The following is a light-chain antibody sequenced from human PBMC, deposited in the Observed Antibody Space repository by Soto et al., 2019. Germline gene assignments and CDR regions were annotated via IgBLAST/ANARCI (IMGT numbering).Light chain of an antibody. J-gene: IGKJ1*01. CDR2: GAS. V-gene: IGKV3-15*01. CDR3: QQYNNWPPWT. Sequence: EIVMTQSPGTLSVSPGERATLSCTASQSLRSNFLAWYQQKPGQAPRLLIYGASTRATGIPGRFSGSGYGTEFTLTISSLQSEDCVVYYCQQYNNWPPWTFGQGTKVDIK. CDR1: QSLRSN.